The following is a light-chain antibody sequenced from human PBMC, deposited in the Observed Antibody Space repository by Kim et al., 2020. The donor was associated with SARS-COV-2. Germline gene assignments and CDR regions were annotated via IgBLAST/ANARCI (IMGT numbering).Light chain of an antibody. V-gene: IGKV3-15*01. CDR2: GAS. J-gene: IGKJ2*01. CDR1: QSISSY. Sequence: EIVMTQSPATLSVSPGRRATLSCRASQSISSYLAGYQQKPGQAPRLLIYGASTRASGVPARFSGSGSETEFTLTITSLQSEDFAVYYCQQYSDWPPGDTFGQGTKLEI. CDR3: QQYSDWPPGDT.